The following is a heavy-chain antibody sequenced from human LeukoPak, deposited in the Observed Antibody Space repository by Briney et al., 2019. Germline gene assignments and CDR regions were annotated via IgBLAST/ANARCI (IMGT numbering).Heavy chain of an antibody. J-gene: IGHJ4*02. V-gene: IGHV1-69*06. CDR1: GGTFSSHV. D-gene: IGHD2-2*01. Sequence: ASVKVSCRTSGGTFSSHVISWVRQAPGQGLEWMGGIIPIFGTANYAQKFQGRVTITADKFTNKVYMELSSLRSDDTAIYFCARVNGYCSSISCFLDYWGQGTLVTVSS. CDR2: IIPIFGTA. CDR3: ARVNGYCSSISCFLDY.